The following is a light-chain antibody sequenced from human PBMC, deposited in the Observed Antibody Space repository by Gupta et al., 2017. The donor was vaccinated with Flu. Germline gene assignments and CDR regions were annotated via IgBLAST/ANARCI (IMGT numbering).Light chain of an antibody. V-gene: IGLV2-14*01. J-gene: IGLJ1*01. CDR1: TTDVGTNNY. CDR3: ASYTGGNTLYV. CDR2: EVS. Sequence: QXXXTQPXSVSGSXGQSITISCXGNTTDVGTNNYVSWDQQHPGKAPKVIVYEVSNRPSGVSDRFSASKTGNTASLTVSGLQAEDEAYYYCASYTGGNTLYVCGTGTKVTVL.